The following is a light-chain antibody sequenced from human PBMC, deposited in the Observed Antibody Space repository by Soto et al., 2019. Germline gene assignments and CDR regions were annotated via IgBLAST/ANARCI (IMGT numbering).Light chain of an antibody. Sequence: EVGLRQSPATLSLYHGERATLSCRASQSVGTYLAWYQQRPGQAPRLLIHGASSRATGIPDRFSGRGSGTEFTLTIARLEPEDFAVYYCQQYSNMPRTFGQGTKVDIK. CDR2: GAS. V-gene: IGKV3-20*01. CDR3: QQYSNMPRT. J-gene: IGKJ1*01. CDR1: QSVGTY.